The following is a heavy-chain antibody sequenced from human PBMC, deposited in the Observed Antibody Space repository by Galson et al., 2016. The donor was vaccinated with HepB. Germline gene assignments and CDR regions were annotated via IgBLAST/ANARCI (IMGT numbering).Heavy chain of an antibody. J-gene: IGHJ4*02. CDR1: GFTFSNYG. CDR3: AKYQQTFTPDLDY. D-gene: IGHD2-2*01. Sequence: SLRLSCAASGFTFSNYGMTWVRQAPGKGLEWVSSITWSGGLTYYADSVKGRFTISRDNSKNTLYLQMNSLRAEDTAVYYCAKYQQTFTPDLDYWGQGTLVTVSS. V-gene: IGHV3-23*01. CDR2: ITWSGGLT.